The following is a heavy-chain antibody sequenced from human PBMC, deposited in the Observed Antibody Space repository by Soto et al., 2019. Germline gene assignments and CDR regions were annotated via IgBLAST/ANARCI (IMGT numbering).Heavy chain of an antibody. CDR2: IYPGDSNT. CDR1: GYSFTSYW. D-gene: IGHD5-18*01. CDR3: ASRGPGYNYGYGGMDV. Sequence: GESLKISCKGFGYSFTSYWIGWVRQMPGKGLEWMGIIYPGDSNTRYNPSFQGQVTISADKSINTAYLQWSSLKASDTAMYYCASRGPGYNYGYGGMDVWGQGTTVTVS. V-gene: IGHV5-51*01. J-gene: IGHJ6*02.